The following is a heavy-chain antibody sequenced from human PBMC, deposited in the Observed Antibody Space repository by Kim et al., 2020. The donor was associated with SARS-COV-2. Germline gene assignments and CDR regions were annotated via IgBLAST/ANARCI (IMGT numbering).Heavy chain of an antibody. Sequence: SRSSTIYYPDSVKGRFTISRDNAKNSLYLQMNSLRDEDTAVYYCARDWAYWGQGTLVTVSS. CDR2: SRSSTI. V-gene: IGHV3-48*02. D-gene: IGHD3-16*01. CDR3: ARDWAY. J-gene: IGHJ4*02.